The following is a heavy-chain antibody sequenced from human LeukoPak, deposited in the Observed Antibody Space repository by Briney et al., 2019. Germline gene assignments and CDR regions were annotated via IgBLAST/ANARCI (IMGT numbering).Heavy chain of an antibody. Sequence: PGGSLRLSCAASGFTFSSYAMHWVRQAPGKGLEGVAVISYDGSNKYYADSVKGRFTISRDNSKNTLYLQMNSLRAEDTAVYYCARSLSSGGSYTATAFDIWGQGTMVTVSS. J-gene: IGHJ3*02. CDR3: ARSLSSGGSYTATAFDI. D-gene: IGHD2-15*01. CDR2: ISYDGSNK. V-gene: IGHV3-30-3*01. CDR1: GFTFSSYA.